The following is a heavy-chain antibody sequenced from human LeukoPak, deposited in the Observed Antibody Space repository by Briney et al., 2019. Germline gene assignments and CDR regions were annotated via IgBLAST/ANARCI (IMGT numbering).Heavy chain of an antibody. CDR3: AKDQRGVARSYIGAAIDY. Sequence: GGSLRLSCAASGFTFSSYAMSWVRQAPGRGLEWVSAISGSGGRTCYAASVKGRINIYRDNFKTTLYLQMNSLGPDVTAVYYCAKDQRGVARSYIGAAIDYWGQGTLVTVSS. V-gene: IGHV3-23*01. D-gene: IGHD6-13*01. CDR2: ISGSGGRT. CDR1: GFTFSSYA. J-gene: IGHJ4*02.